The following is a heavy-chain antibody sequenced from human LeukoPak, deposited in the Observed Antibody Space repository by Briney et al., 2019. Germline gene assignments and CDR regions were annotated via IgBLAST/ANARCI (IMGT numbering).Heavy chain of an antibody. CDR2: ISGSGGST. CDR1: GFTFSSYA. V-gene: IGHV3-23*01. D-gene: IGHD3-22*01. Sequence: GGSLRLSCAASGFTFSSYAMSWVRQAPGKGLDWVSAISGSGGSTYYADSVKGRFTISRDNSKNTLYLQMNSLRAEDTAVYYCAKDRASYYYDSSGPVWGQGTLVTVSS. CDR3: AKDRASYYYDSSGPV. J-gene: IGHJ4*02.